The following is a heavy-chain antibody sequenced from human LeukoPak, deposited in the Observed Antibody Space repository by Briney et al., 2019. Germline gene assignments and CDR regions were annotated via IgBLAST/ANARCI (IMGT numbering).Heavy chain of an antibody. CDR2: IYHSGST. V-gene: IGHV4-30-2*01. CDR1: GGSISSYS. J-gene: IGHJ4*02. CDR3: ASVDTAMAS. D-gene: IGHD5-18*01. Sequence: SETLSLTCTVSGGSISSYSWSWIRQPPGKGLEWIGYIYHSGSTYYNPSLKSRVTISVDRSKNQFSLKLSSVTAADTAVYYCASVDTAMASWGQGTLVTVSS.